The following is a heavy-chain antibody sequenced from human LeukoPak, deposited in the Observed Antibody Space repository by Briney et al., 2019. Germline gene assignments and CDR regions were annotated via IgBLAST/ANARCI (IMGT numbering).Heavy chain of an antibody. CDR2: IHTSGST. Sequence: PSETLSLTCTVSGGSISSYYWSWIRQPAGKGLEWIGRIHTSGSTNYNPSLKSRVTMSVDTSKNQFSLKLSSVTAADTAVYYCARDLYGVDYGSGSPLFDYWGQGTLVTVSS. D-gene: IGHD3-10*01. CDR1: GGSISSYY. J-gene: IGHJ4*02. CDR3: ARDLYGVDYGSGSPLFDY. V-gene: IGHV4-4*07.